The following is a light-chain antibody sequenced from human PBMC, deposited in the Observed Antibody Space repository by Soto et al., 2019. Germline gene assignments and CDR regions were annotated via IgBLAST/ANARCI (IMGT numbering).Light chain of an antibody. Sequence: QSVLAQPASVSGSPGQSITISSTGTSRDFGSYNLVSWYQQHPGKAPKLMIYEVSKRPSGVSNRFSGSKSGNTASLTISGLQAEDEADYYCCSYAGSSTFWVFGTGTKVTVL. CDR1: SRDFGSYNL. J-gene: IGLJ1*01. CDR2: EVS. V-gene: IGLV2-23*02. CDR3: CSYAGSSTFWV.